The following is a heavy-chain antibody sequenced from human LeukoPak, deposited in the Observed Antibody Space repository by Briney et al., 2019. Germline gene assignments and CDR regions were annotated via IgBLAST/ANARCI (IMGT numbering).Heavy chain of an antibody. D-gene: IGHD4-17*01. V-gene: IGHV3-11*01. CDR2: ISSSGTTI. CDR1: GFTFSDYY. J-gene: IGHJ1*01. Sequence: GGSLRLSCAVSGFTFSDYYMRLIRQAPGKGLEWVSYISSSGTTIYYADSVKGRFTISGDNTKNSLYLQMNSLRAEDTAVYYCARDGAAVTTHLGFFQHWGQGTLVTVSS. CDR3: ARDGAAVTTHLGFFQH.